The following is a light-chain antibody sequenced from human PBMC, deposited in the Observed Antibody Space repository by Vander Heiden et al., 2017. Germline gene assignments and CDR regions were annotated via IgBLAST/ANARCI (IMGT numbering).Light chain of an antibody. CDR1: SSNIGSNT. CDR2: SNN. J-gene: IGLJ1*01. CDR3: AAWDDSLNGYV. V-gene: IGLV1-44*01. Sequence: SVLPQPPSASGTPGQRVTISCSGSSSNIGSNTVNWYQQLPGTAPKLLIYSNNQRPSGVPDRFSGSKSGTSAALAISGRQSEDEADYYCAAWDDSLNGYVFGTGTKVTVL.